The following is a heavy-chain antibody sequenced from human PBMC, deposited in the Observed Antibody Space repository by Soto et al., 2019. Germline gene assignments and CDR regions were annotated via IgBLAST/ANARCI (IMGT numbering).Heavy chain of an antibody. V-gene: IGHV4-59*12. CDR3: ARGRGYSSRVGYYYGMDV. CDR1: GGSISSYY. J-gene: IGHJ6*02. Sequence: SETLSLTCTVSGGSISSYYWSWIRQPPGKGLEWIGYIYYSGSTNYNPSLKSRVTISVDTSKNQFSLKLSSVTAADTAVYYCARGRGYSSRVGYYYGMDVWGQGTTVTVSS. D-gene: IGHD6-13*01. CDR2: IYYSGST.